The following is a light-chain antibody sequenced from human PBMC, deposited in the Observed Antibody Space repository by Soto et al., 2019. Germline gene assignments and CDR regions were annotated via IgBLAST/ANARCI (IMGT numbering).Light chain of an antibody. CDR2: LVS. Sequence: EIVLTQSPLSLPVTPGEPASISCMSSQSLLHSNGYNYVDWYLQKPGQSPQLLIYLVSNRASGVPDRFSGSGSGTDFSLTITSLQPDDSATYYCQQYHSYYPWTFGQGTKVDI. J-gene: IGKJ1*01. V-gene: IGKV2-28*01. CDR3: QQYHSYYPWT. CDR1: QSLLHSNGYNY.